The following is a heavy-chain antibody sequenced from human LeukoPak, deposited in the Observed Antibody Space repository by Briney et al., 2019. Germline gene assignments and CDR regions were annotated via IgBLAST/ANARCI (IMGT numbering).Heavy chain of an antibody. Sequence: GGSLRLSCAASGFTFSSYGMHWVRQAPGKGLEWVAVILSDGSKEFYTDSVKGRFTISRDNSKNTLYLQMNSLRAEDTAVYYCAKGVEQWLGTIDYWGQGTLVTVSS. D-gene: IGHD6-19*01. CDR1: GFTFSSYG. J-gene: IGHJ4*02. CDR2: ILSDGSKE. CDR3: AKGVEQWLGTIDY. V-gene: IGHV3-30*02.